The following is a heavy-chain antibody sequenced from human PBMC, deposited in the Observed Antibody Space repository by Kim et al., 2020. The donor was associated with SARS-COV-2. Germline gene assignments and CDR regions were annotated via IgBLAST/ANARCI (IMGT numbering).Heavy chain of an antibody. CDR1: GYTFTNYG. Sequence: ASVKVSCKASGYTFTNYGISWVRQAPGQGLEWMGWISAYSGNTNYAQKLQGRVTMTTDTSTSTAYMELRSLRSDDTAVYYCARVVRRYYDYVWGKYRNIYYGMDVWGQGTTVTVSS. CDR3: ARVVRRYYDYVWGKYRNIYYGMDV. V-gene: IGHV1-18*01. J-gene: IGHJ6*02. CDR2: ISAYSGNT. D-gene: IGHD3-16*02.